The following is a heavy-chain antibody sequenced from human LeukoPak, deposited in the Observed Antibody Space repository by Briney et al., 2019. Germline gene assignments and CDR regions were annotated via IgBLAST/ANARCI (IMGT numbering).Heavy chain of an antibody. CDR3: ARGGVGDRLRN. J-gene: IGHJ4*02. CDR1: GVSFSGYF. V-gene: IGHV4-34*01. D-gene: IGHD2-21*02. CDR2: INRSGGT. Sequence: SSETLSLTCAVYGVSFSGYFWSWLRQPPGQGLEWIGEINRSGGTNYNPSLKSRVTMSLVTSKNQFSLKLGSVTAADTALYYCARGGVGDRLRNWGQGTLVTVSS.